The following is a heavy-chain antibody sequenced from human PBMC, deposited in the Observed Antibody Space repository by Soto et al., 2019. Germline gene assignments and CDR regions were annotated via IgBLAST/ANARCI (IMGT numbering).Heavy chain of an antibody. J-gene: IGHJ4*02. Sequence: EVQLVKSGGGLVQPGGSLRLSCAASGFTVSSNYMSWVRQAPGKGLEWVSVIYSGGSTYYADSVKGRFTITRDNSKNTLYLQMNSLRAEDTAVYYCARAPGVQLWLMGFDYWGQGTLVTVSS. CDR2: IYSGGST. V-gene: IGHV3-66*01. CDR3: ARAPGVQLWLMGFDY. CDR1: GFTVSSNY. D-gene: IGHD5-18*01.